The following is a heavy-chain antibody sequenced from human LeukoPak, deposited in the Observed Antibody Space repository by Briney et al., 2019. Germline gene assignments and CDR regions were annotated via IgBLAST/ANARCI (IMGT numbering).Heavy chain of an antibody. J-gene: IGHJ4*02. Sequence: GGSLRLSCAASGFTFTDYWMSWIRQAPGKGLEWISYISISGGTIYYAESVKGRFTISRDNAKSSLYLQMNSLRGEDTAVYYCARVGQFDSWGQGTLVTVSS. CDR2: ISISGGTI. CDR3: ARVGQFDS. V-gene: IGHV3-11*04. CDR1: GFTFTDYW.